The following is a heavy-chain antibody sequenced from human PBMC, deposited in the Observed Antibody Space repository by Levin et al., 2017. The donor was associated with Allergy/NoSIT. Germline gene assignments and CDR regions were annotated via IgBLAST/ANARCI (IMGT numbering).Heavy chain of an antibody. CDR1: GFTFSNAW. Sequence: RPGGSLRLSCAASGFTFSNAWMSWVRQAPGKGLEWVGRIKSKTDGGTTDYAAPVKGRFTISRDDSKNTLYLQMNSLKTEDTAVYYCTTDLSSSWVFHYYYYYGMDVWGQGTTVTVSS. D-gene: IGHD6-13*01. J-gene: IGHJ6*02. V-gene: IGHV3-15*01. CDR2: IKSKTDGGTT. CDR3: TTDLSSSWVFHYYYYYGMDV.